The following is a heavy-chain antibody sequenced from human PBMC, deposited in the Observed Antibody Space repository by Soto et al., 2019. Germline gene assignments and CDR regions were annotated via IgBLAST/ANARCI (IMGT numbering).Heavy chain of an antibody. V-gene: IGHV3-53*02. D-gene: IGHD3-22*01. J-gene: IGHJ4*02. CDR2: IYSGVRT. CDR1: GFTVSSNY. CDR3: AREAISSDYFDY. Sequence: EVQLVETGGGVIQPGGSLRLSCAASGFTVSSNYMSWVRHAPGQWLEWVSFIYSGVRTYYADSVKGRFTISRDNSKNTLYLQMNSLRAEDTAVYYCAREAISSDYFDYWGQGTLVIVSS.